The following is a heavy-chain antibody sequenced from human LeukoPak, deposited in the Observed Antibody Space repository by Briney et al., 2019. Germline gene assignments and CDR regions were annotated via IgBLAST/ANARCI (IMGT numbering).Heavy chain of an antibody. J-gene: IGHJ4*02. Sequence: GGSLRLSCAASGFTFSSYSMNWVRQAPGKGLEWVSSISSSSSYIYYADSVKGRFTISRDNAKNSLYLQMNSLRAEDTAVYYCARRDPFDYWGLGTTVTVSS. CDR1: GFTFSSYS. CDR2: ISSSSSYI. CDR3: ARRDPFDY. V-gene: IGHV3-21*01.